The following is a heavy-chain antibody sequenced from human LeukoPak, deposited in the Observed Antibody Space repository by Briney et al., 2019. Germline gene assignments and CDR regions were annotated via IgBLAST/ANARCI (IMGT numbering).Heavy chain of an antibody. D-gene: IGHD3-10*01. CDR2: IISILGIA. CDR3: AREDYYGSGSPDAFDI. Sequence: SVKVSCKASGGTFSSYAISWVRQAPGQGLEWMGRIISILGIANYAQKFQGRVTITADKSTSTAYMELSSLRSEDTAVYYCAREDYYGSGSPDAFDIWGQGTMVTVSS. J-gene: IGHJ3*02. V-gene: IGHV1-69*04. CDR1: GGTFSSYA.